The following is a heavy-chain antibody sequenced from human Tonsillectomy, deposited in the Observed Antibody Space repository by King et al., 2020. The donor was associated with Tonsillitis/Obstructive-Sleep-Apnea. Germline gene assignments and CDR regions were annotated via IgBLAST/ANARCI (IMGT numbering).Heavy chain of an antibody. V-gene: IGHV3-9*01. D-gene: IGHD3-10*01. CDR3: AKEIGSGSYRHDAFDI. Sequence: VQLVESGGGLVQPGRSLRLSCAASGFTFDEYAMHWVRQAPGKGLEWVSGISWNSGSTGYADSVKGRFTISRDNAKNSLYLQMNSLRAEDTALYYCAKEIGSGSYRHDAFDIWGQGTMVTVSS. J-gene: IGHJ3*02. CDR1: GFTFDEYA. CDR2: ISWNSGST.